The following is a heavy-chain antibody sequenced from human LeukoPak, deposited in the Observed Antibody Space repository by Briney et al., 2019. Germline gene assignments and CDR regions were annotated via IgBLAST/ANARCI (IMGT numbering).Heavy chain of an antibody. Sequence: PGGSLRLSCAASGFTFSSYEMNWVRQAPGKGLEWVSAISGSGGSTYYADSVKGRFTISRDNSKNTLYLQMNSLRAEDTAVYYCAKAAAMRGTMRGLDYWGQGTLVTVSS. CDR1: GFTFSSYE. CDR2: ISGSGGST. V-gene: IGHV3-23*01. J-gene: IGHJ4*02. CDR3: AKAAAMRGTMRGLDY. D-gene: IGHD5-18*01.